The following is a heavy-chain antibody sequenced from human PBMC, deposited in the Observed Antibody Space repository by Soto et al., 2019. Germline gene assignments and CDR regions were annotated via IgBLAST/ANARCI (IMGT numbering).Heavy chain of an antibody. CDR3: AKDLAYYYDSSGYYSYYGMDV. J-gene: IGHJ6*02. CDR2: ISGSGGST. Sequence: GGSLRLSCAASGFTFGSYAMSWVRQAPGKGLEWVSAISGSGGSTYYADSVKGRFTISRDNSKNTLYLQMNSLRAEDTAVYYCAKDLAYYYDSSGYYSYYGMDVWGQGTTVTVSS. CDR1: GFTFGSYA. V-gene: IGHV3-23*01. D-gene: IGHD3-22*01.